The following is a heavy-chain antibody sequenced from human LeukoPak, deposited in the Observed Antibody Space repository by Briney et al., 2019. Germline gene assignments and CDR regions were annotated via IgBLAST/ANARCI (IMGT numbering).Heavy chain of an antibody. J-gene: IGHJ4*02. CDR3: ARAYDGSGNLDY. CDR2: INPNSGGT. D-gene: IGHD3-22*01. CDR1: GYTFTAYY. V-gene: IGHV1-2*02. Sequence: ASVKVSCKASGYTFTAYYIHWVRQAPGQGLEWMGWINPNSGGTNYAQKFQGRVTMTRDTSINTAYMELSRLRSDDTAVYYCARAYDGSGNLDYWGQGTLVTVSS.